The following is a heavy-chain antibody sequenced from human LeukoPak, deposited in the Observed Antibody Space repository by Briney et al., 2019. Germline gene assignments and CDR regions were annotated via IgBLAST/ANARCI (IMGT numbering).Heavy chain of an antibody. D-gene: IGHD3-3*01. CDR2: INPNSGGT. CDR1: GYTFTGYY. Sequence: ASVKVSCKASGYTFTGYYMHWVRQAPGQGLEWMGWINPNSGGTNYAQKFQGRVTMTRDTSISTAYMELSRLRSDDTAVYYCARCPRRRATIFWPIDYWGQGTLVTVSS. CDR3: ARCPRRRATIFWPIDY. J-gene: IGHJ4*02. V-gene: IGHV1-2*02.